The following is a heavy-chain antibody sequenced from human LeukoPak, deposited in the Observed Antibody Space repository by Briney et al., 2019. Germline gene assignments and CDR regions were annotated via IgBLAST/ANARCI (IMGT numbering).Heavy chain of an antibody. D-gene: IGHD2-8*01. Sequence: GGSLRLSCATSGFPFSDFSMSWVRQAPGKGLEWISTTNSGGTSTYYAESVKGRFTISRDNSKNTLYLQMSSLRVEDTAVYYCAKQSNARSLGEGGPGTLVSVSS. CDR2: TNSGGTST. J-gene: IGHJ4*02. V-gene: IGHV3-23*01. CDR3: AKQSNARSLGE. CDR1: GFPFSDFS.